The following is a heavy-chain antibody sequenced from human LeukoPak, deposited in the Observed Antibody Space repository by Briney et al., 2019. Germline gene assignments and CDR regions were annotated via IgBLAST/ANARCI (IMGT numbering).Heavy chain of an antibody. V-gene: IGHV3-30*03. Sequence: PGGSLRLSCAASGFTFSSYGMHWVRQAPGKGLEWVAVISYDGSNKYYADSVKGRFTISRDNSKNTLYLQMNSLRAEDTAVYYCARQYSGYHDAFDIWGQGTMVTVSS. CDR2: ISYDGSNK. CDR3: ARQYSGYHDAFDI. CDR1: GFTFSSYG. J-gene: IGHJ3*02. D-gene: IGHD5-12*01.